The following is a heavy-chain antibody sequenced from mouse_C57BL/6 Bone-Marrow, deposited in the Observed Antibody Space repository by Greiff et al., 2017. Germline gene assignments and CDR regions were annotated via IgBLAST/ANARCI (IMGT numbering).Heavy chain of an antibody. CDR1: GFSLTSYG. J-gene: IGHJ4*01. CDR3: ASERYYAMDY. Sequence: VKLVESGPGLVAPSQSLSITCTVSGFSLTSYGVDWVRQSPGKGLEWLGVIWGVGSTNYNSALKFRLSIRKDNSKIQVFLKMNSLQTYDTAMYYCASERYYAMDYWGQGTSVTVSS. V-gene: IGHV2-6*01. CDR2: IWGVGST.